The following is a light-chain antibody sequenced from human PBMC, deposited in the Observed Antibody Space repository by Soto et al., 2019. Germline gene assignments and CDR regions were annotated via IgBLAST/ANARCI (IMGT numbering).Light chain of an antibody. J-gene: IGKJ1*01. CDR3: QQYNNWPPVT. Sequence: EIVMTQSPGTLSLSPGERATLSCRASQSVTTQLAWYQQKPGQAPRLLIYGASTRATGIPARFSGSGSGTEFTLTISSLQSEDFAVYYCQQYNNWPPVTFGQGTKVDIK. CDR2: GAS. V-gene: IGKV3-15*01. CDR1: QSVTTQ.